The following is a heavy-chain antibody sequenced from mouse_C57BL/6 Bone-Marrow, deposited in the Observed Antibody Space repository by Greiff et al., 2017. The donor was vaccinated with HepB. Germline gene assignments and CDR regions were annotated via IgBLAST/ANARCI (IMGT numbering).Heavy chain of an antibody. V-gene: IGHV7-1*01. CDR2: SSNKANAYTT. D-gene: IGHD6-5*01. Sequence: EVKVVESGGGLVQPGRSLRLSCATSGFTFSDFYMEWVRQAPGKGLEWIAASSNKANAYTTEDSASVTGRFIVSRDTSQSLLYLQMNALRAEDTAIYYCARTLSRAMDYWGQGTSVTVSS. J-gene: IGHJ4*01. CDR1: GFTFSDFY. CDR3: ARTLSRAMDY.